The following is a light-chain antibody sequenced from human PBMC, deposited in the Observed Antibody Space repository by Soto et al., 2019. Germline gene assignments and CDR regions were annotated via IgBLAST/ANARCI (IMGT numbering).Light chain of an antibody. CDR3: QQRSKWPPYT. J-gene: IGKJ2*01. CDR1: QSVSSY. Sequence: EIVLTQSPATLSLSPGERATLSCRASQSVSSYLAWYQQKPGQAPRLLIYDASSRATGIPARFSGSGSGTDFTITISSLEPEDFAVYYCQQRSKWPPYTFGQGTQLEIK. V-gene: IGKV3-11*01. CDR2: DAS.